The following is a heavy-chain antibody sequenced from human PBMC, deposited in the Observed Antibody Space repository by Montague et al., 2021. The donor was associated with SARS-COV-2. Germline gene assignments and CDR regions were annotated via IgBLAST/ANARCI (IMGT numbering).Heavy chain of an antibody. D-gene: IGHD3-22*01. J-gene: IGHJ2*01. CDR1: GGSINDHY. V-gene: IGHV4-59*08. Sequence: SETLSLTCTVSGGSINDHYRSRIRQSPGKGLEWIGYISSNGKTNXNPSLKSRVTLSADASRNEFSLKLDSVTAADTAVYFCARQGYYDSAGYHWHLDLWGRGMLVTVSS. CDR2: ISSNGKT. CDR3: ARQGYYDSAGYHWHLDL.